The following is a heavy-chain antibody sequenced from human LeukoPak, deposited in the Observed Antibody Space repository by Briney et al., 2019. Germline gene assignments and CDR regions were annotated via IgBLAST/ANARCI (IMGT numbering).Heavy chain of an antibody. CDR2: IRYDGSNK. Sequence: PGGSLRLSCAASGFTFSSYGMHWVRQAPGKGLEWVAFIRYDGSNKYYADSVKGRFTNSRDNSKNTLYLQMNSLRAEDTAVYYCAKDRWVPPDSGYSSSWYKWRDRYWGQGTLVTVSS. CDR1: GFTFSSYG. V-gene: IGHV3-30*02. J-gene: IGHJ4*02. CDR3: AKDRWVPPDSGYSSSWYKWRDRY. D-gene: IGHD6-13*01.